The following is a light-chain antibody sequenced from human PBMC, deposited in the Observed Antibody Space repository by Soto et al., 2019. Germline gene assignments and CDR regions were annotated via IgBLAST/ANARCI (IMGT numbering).Light chain of an antibody. Sequence: EIGMTESPATLSLSQEEASSLSCRASQSAGNFVAGYQQNPGEAPRPLIYPTSLGAAGLPPRFRARRSGTEFTLTHSSLQWEEFRVYFCRPKNDWPIAFDQQTRLET. J-gene: IGKJ5*01. V-gene: IGKV3D-15*01. CDR1: QSAGNF. CDR2: PTS. CDR3: RPKNDWPIA.